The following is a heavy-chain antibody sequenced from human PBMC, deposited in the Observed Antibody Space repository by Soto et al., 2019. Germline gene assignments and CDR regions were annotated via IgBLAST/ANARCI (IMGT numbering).Heavy chain of an antibody. CDR1: GFTFSSYG. V-gene: IGHV3-30*18. D-gene: IGHD3-3*01. CDR2: ISYDGSNK. Sequence: GGSLRLSCAASGFTFSSYGMHWVRQAPGKGLEWVAVISYDGSNKYYGDSVKGRFTISRDNSKNTLYLQMNSLRAEDTAVYYCAKDPREPYDFLSEDYYMDVWGKGTTVTVSS. J-gene: IGHJ6*03. CDR3: AKDPREPYDFLSEDYYMDV.